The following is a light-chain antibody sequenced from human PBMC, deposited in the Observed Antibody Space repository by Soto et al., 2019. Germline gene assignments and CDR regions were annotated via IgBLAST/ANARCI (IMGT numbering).Light chain of an antibody. CDR3: QKSYSTLMYT. V-gene: IGKV1-39*01. J-gene: IGKJ2*01. CDR1: QSISTY. Sequence: DIQMTQSPSSLSASVGDRVTITCRASQSISTYLNWYQQKPGKAPKFLIHAASSLQSGVPSRFSGSGSGTDFTLTISSLQPDDFATYYCQKSYSTLMYTFGQGTKVDIK. CDR2: AAS.